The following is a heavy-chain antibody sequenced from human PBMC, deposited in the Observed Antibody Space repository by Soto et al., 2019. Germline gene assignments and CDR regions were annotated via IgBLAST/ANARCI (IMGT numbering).Heavy chain of an antibody. V-gene: IGHV4-4*07. CDR1: GGSLSSFY. J-gene: IGHJ3*02. Sequence: KSSETLSLTCSVSGGSLSSFYWNWIRQPAGKGLEWIGRIYRNGHTDYNPSLNSRVTMSVDTSKHQFSLQLSSVTAADTARYYCARGPSTSSIGTFDIWGQGTMVTVS. CDR3: ARGPSTSSIGTFDI. D-gene: IGHD6-6*01. CDR2: IYRNGHT.